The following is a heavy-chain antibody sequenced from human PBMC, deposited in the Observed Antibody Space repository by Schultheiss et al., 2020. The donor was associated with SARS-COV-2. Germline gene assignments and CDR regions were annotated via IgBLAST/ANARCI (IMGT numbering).Heavy chain of an antibody. Sequence: SETLSLTCTVSGGSISSYYWSWIRQPPGKGLEWIGRIYTSGSTNYNPSLKSRVTISVDTSKNQFSLKLSSVTAADTAVYYCARDRPRDGYFDYWGQGTLVTVSS. V-gene: IGHV4-4*07. CDR3: ARDRPRDGYFDY. CDR2: IYTSGST. D-gene: IGHD5-24*01. J-gene: IGHJ4*02. CDR1: GGSISSYY.